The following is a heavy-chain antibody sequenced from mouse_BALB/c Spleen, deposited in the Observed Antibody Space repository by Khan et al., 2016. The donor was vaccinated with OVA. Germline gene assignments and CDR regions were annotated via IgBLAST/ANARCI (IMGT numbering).Heavy chain of an antibody. CDR3: TRLAYYYNSEGFAY. CDR1: GFTFSTYG. V-gene: IGHV5-6*01. D-gene: IGHD1-1*01. J-gene: IGHJ3*01. CDR2: ISSGGSYT. Sequence: EVELVESGGDLVNPGGSLKLSCAASGFTFSTYGMSWVRQTPDKRLEWVAAISSGGSYTYYPDSVKGRFTISRDNAKNTLYLQMRSLKSEDTAMYYCTRLAYYYNSEGFAYWGQGTLVTVSA.